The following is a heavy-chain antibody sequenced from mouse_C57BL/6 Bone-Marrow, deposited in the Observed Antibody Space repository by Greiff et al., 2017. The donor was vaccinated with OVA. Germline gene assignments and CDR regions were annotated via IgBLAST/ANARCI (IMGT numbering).Heavy chain of an antibody. V-gene: IGHV1-69*01. Sequence: VQLQQPGAELVMPGASVKLSCKASGYTFTSYWMHWVKQRPGQGLEWIGEIDPSDSYTNYNQKFKGKSTLTVDKSYSTAYMQLSSLTSEDSAVYYCARRGGPGYWYFDVWGTGTTVTVSS. CDR1: GYTFTSYW. J-gene: IGHJ1*03. CDR2: IDPSDSYT. CDR3: ARRGGPGYWYFDV. D-gene: IGHD3-3*01.